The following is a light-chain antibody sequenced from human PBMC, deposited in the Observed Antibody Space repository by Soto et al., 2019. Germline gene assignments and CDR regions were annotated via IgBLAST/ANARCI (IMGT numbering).Light chain of an antibody. CDR3: GSWDSSLSAYV. CDR1: SSNIGGNS. Sequence: QSVMTQPPSVSAAPGQRVTISCSGSSSNIGGNSVSWYQQLPGTAPKLLIYDDDKRHSGIADRFSGSKSGTSATLGITGFQTGDEADYYCGSWDSSLSAYVFGTGTKLTVL. V-gene: IGLV1-51*01. J-gene: IGLJ1*01. CDR2: DDD.